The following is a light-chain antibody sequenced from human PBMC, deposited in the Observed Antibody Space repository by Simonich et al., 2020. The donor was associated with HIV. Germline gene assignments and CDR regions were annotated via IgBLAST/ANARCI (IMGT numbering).Light chain of an antibody. CDR2: DAS. J-gene: IGKJ2*01. V-gene: IGKV3-15*01. CDR3: QQYNNWPLF. CDR1: QSVSSN. Sequence: EIVMTQSPATLSVSPGERATLSCRASQSVSSNLAWYQKKPGQAPRLLIYDASTRATGIPARFSGSGSGTEFTLTISSMQSEDFAVYYCQQYNNWPLFFGQGAKLEIK.